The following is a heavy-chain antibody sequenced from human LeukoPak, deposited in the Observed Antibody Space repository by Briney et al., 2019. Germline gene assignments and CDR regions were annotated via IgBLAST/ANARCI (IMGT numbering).Heavy chain of an antibody. J-gene: IGHJ6*02. Sequence: PSETLSLTCTVSGGSISSSSYYWGWIRQPPGKGLEWIGSIYYSGSTYYNPSLKSRVTISVDTSKNQLSLKLSSVTAADTAVYYCARSRSYGTYYYYYGMDVWGQGTTVTVSS. CDR1: GGSISSSSYY. D-gene: IGHD4-17*01. CDR3: ARSRSYGTYYYYYGMDV. V-gene: IGHV4-39*01. CDR2: IYYSGST.